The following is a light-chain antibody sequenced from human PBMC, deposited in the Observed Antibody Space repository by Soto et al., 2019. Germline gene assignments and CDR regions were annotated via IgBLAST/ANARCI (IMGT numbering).Light chain of an antibody. CDR2: EVS. J-gene: IGLJ1*01. CDR1: SSHVGGYNY. V-gene: IGLV2-14*01. CDR3: SSYTSSSTLV. Sequence: QSALTQPASVSGSPGQSITISCTGTSSHVGGYNYVSWYQQHPGKAPKLMIYEVSNRPSEVSNRFSGSKSGNTASLTISGLQAEDEADYYCSSYTSSSTLVFGTGTKVTVL.